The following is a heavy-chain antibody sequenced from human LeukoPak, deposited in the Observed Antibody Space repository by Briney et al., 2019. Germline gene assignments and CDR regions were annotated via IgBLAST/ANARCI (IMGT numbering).Heavy chain of an antibody. D-gene: IGHD3-22*01. CDR1: GFTFSSYA. J-gene: IGHJ6*02. CDR2: ISGSGGST. CDR3: AKVLRITMIVVVSDPYYYGMDV. V-gene: IGHV3-23*01. Sequence: PGGSLRLSCAASGFTFSSYAMSRVRQAPGKGLEWVSAISGSGGSTYYADPVKGRFTISRDNSKNTLYLQMNSLRAEDTAVYYCAKVLRITMIVVVSDPYYYGMDVWGQGTTVTVSS.